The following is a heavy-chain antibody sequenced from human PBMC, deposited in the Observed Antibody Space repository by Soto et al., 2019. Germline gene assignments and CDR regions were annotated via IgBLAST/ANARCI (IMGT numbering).Heavy chain of an antibody. CDR1: GASVINDY. V-gene: IGHV4-59*02. CDR3: VRQVGATGSYSYAV. J-gene: IGHJ3*01. CDR2: VYDSGST. D-gene: IGHD1-26*01. Sequence: QVQLQESGPGVVKPSETLSLTCTVTGASVINDYWNWIRQPPGKGLEWIGFVYDSGSTSYNSSLKRRLTISVDTSKNHFSLKLSSVTAADTAVYYCVRQVGATGSYSYAVWGQGTMVTVSS.